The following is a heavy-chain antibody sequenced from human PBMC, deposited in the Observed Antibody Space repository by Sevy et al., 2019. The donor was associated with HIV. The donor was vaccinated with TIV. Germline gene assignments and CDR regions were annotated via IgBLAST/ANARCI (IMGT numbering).Heavy chain of an antibody. CDR3: DKERLGSNERHFHY. CDR2: ISNDGSNK. V-gene: IGHV3-30*18. Sequence: GGSLRLSCVVSGFTFSSFDMHWVRQAPGKGLEWVAFISNDGSNKYYEDSVKGRVTISRDNSKNTLYLQMNSLRAEDTAAHYCDKERLGSNERHFHYWGQGTLVTVSS. CDR1: GFTFSSFD. J-gene: IGHJ4*02. D-gene: IGHD6-13*01.